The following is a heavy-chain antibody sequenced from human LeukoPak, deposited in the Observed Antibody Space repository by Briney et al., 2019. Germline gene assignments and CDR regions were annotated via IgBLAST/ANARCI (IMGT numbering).Heavy chain of an antibody. V-gene: IGHV4-38-2*01. CDR1: GYSMSSGYY. Sequence: SETLSLTCAVSGYSMSSGYYWGWIRQPPGKGLEWIGSIYHSGSTYYNPSLKSRVTISVDTSKNQFSLKLSPVTAADTAVYYCARGGLYSSSWCFDLWGQGTLVTVSS. CDR3: ARGGLYSSSWCFDL. CDR2: IYHSGST. J-gene: IGHJ5*02. D-gene: IGHD6-6*01.